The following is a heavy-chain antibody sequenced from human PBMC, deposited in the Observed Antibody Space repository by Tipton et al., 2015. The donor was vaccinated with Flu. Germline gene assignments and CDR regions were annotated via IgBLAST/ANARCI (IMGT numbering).Heavy chain of an antibody. D-gene: IGHD2-2*01. CDR3: ARDDIVVVPAAPNYYYYGMDV. V-gene: IGHV4-39*07. CDR1: GGSISSSSYY. J-gene: IGHJ6*02. Sequence: TLSLTCTVSGGSISSSSYYWVWIRQPPGEGLEWIGSIYYSGSTYYNPSLKSRVTISVDTSKNQFSLNLSSVTAADTALYYCARDDIVVVPAAPNYYYYGMDVWGQGTTVTVSS. CDR2: IYYSGST.